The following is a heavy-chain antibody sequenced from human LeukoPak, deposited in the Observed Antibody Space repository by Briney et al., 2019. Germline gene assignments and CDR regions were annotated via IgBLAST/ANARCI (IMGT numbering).Heavy chain of an antibody. V-gene: IGHV3-15*01. CDR2: IKSKTAGGTT. D-gene: IGHD3/OR15-3a*01. CDR3: TTWTSH. J-gene: IGHJ4*02. Sequence: GGSLRLSCAASGFTFSDAWTTWVRQAPGKGLEWVGLIKSKTAGGTTEYAAPVKDRFTISRDDSKNTLYLQMNSLKTEDTAVYYCTTWTSHWGQGTLVTVSS. CDR1: GFTFSDAW.